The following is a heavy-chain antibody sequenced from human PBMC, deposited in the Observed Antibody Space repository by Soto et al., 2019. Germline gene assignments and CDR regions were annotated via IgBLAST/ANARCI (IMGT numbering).Heavy chain of an antibody. V-gene: IGHV1-69*01. CDR3: ARGAPPIVVVTARFYGMDV. CDR1: GGTFSSYA. Sequence: QVQLVQSGAEVKKPGSSVKVSCKASGGTFSSYAISWVRQAPGQGLEWMGGIIPIFGTANYAQKFQGRVTITADESTSTADMELSSLRSEDTAVYYCARGAPPIVVVTARFYGMDVWGQGTTVTVSS. CDR2: IIPIFGTA. D-gene: IGHD2-21*02. J-gene: IGHJ6*02.